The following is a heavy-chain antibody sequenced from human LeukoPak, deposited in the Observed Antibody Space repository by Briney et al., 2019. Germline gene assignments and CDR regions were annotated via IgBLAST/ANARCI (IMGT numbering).Heavy chain of an antibody. CDR2: ISSSSSYI. V-gene: IGHV3-21*06. D-gene: IGHD2-15*01. CDR1: GFTFSSYS. J-gene: IGHJ5*02. Sequence: PGGSLRLSCAASGFTFSSYSMNWVRQASGKGLEWDSSISSSSSYIYYADSVKGRFTISRDNAKNSLYLQMNSLRAEDTAVYYCARDEVAYCSGGSCYSTWFDPWGQGTLVTVSS. CDR3: ARDEVAYCSGGSCYSTWFDP.